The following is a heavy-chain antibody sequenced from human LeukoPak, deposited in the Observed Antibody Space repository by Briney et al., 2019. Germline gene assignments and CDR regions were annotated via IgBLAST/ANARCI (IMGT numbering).Heavy chain of an antibody. V-gene: IGHV3-7*04. CDR2: IRQDGSEK. CDR3: ARLTMVRGVIISTRYYYYGMDV. CDR1: GFTFSSYW. J-gene: IGHJ6*02. Sequence: GGSLRLSCAASGFTFSSYWMSWVRQAPGKGLEWEAHIRQDGSEKYYVDSVKGRFTISRDNAKNSLYLQMNSLRAEDTAVYYCARLTMVRGVIISTRYYYYGMDVWGQGTTVTVSS. D-gene: IGHD3-10*01.